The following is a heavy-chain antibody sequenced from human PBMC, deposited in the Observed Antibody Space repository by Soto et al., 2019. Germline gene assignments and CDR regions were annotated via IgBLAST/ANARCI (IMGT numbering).Heavy chain of an antibody. D-gene: IGHD2-2*01. V-gene: IGHV4-30-4*01. CDR3: ARVAPPISRTYYYYGMDV. Sequence: PSETLSLTCTVSGGSISSGDYYWSWIRQPPGKGLEWIGYIYYSGSTYYNPSLKSRVTISVDTSKNQSSLKLSSVTAADTAVYYCARVAPPISRTYYYYGMDVWGQGTTVTVSS. J-gene: IGHJ6*02. CDR1: GGSISSGDYY. CDR2: IYYSGST.